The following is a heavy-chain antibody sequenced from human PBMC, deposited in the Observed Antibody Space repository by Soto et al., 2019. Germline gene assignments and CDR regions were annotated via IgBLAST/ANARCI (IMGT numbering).Heavy chain of an antibody. V-gene: IGHV3-48*01. D-gene: IGHD3-9*01. CDR1: GFTFSSYS. CDR2: ISSSSSTI. CDR3: AREGVDLNLFDP. J-gene: IGHJ5*02. Sequence: EVQLVESGGGLVQPGGSLRLSCAASGFTFSSYSRNWVRQAPGKGLEWVSYISSSSSTIYYADSVKGRFTIARDNAKTSLYLQMQSLRAEDTAVYYCAREGVDLNLFDPWGRGTLVTVSS.